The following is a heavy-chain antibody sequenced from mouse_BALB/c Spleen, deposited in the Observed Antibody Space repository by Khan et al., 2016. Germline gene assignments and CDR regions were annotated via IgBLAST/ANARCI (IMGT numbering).Heavy chain of an antibody. D-gene: IGHD1-1*01. CDR1: GYSFTSYY. V-gene: IGHV1S135*01. CDR2: IDPFNGGT. CDR3: ASSTQSYYAMDY. Sequence: VQLKQSGPELMKPGASVMISCKASGYSFTSYYMHWVKQSHGKSLEWIGYIDPFNGGTSYNQKFKGKATLTVDTSSSTAYMHLSSLTSEDSAVYYCASSTQSYYAMDYWGQGTTVTVSS. J-gene: IGHJ4*01.